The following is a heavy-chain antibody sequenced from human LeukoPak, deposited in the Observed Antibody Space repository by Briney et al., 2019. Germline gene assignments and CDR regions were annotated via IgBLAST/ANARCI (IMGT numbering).Heavy chain of an antibody. Sequence: GGSLRLSCAASGFTFSSYAMSWVRQAPGKGLEWLAVVSAHGVDKFYADSVKGRFTISRDNSKNTLYLQMNSLGAEDTAVYYCARNIPVTRWGYWGQGTLVTVSS. D-gene: IGHD2-21*01. J-gene: IGHJ4*02. CDR1: GFTFSSYA. CDR2: VSAHGVDK. CDR3: ARNIPVTRWGY. V-gene: IGHV3-30*04.